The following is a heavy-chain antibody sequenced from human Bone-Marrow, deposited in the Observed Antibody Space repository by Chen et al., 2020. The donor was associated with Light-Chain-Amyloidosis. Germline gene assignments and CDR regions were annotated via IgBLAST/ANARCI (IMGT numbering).Heavy chain of an antibody. J-gene: IGHJ4*02. V-gene: IGHV5-51*01. CDR3: ARRRDGYNFDY. Sequence: EVQLEQSGPEVKKPGESLKISCKGSGYTFPNYWIGWVRQMPGKGLEGMGVHYPDDSEARYSPAFEGQGTLPADKSNPTAYLQWRSLKASDTAMYYCARRRDGYNFDYWGQGTLVTVSS. D-gene: IGHD5-12*01. CDR1: GYTFPNYW. CDR2: HYPDDSEA.